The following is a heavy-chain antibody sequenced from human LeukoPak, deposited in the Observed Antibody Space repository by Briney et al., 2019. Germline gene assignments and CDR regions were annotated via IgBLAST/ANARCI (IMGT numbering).Heavy chain of an antibody. CDR1: GGTFSSYA. J-gene: IGHJ6*03. V-gene: IGHV1-69*05. CDR3: AREGPNDGDYYYYYYMDV. CDR2: IIPIFGTA. D-gene: IGHD3-10*01. Sequence: GASVKVSCKASGGTFSSYAISWVRQAPGQGLEWMGGIIPIFGTANYAQKFQGRVTMTRDMSTSTVYMELSSLRSEDTAVYYCAREGPNDGDYYYYYYMDVWGKGTTVTVSS.